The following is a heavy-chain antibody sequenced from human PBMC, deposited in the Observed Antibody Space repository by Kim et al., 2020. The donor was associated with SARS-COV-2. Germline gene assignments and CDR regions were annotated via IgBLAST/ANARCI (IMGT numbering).Heavy chain of an antibody. J-gene: IGHJ4*02. V-gene: IGHV3-33*01. CDR2: IWYDGSNK. Sequence: GGSLRLSCAASGFTFSSYGMHWVRQAPGKGLEWVAVIWYDGSNKYYADSVKGRFTISRDNSKNTLYLQMNSLRAEDTAVYYCAREAQGGFPDYWGQGTLVTVSS. CDR1: GFTFSSYG. CDR3: AREAQGGFPDY.